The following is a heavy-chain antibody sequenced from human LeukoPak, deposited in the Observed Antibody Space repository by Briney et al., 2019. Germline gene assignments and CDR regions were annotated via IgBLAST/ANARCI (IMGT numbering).Heavy chain of an antibody. CDR1: GFTFSSYW. CDR2: ISYDGSNK. D-gene: IGHD3-22*01. Sequence: GGSLRLSCAASGFTFSSYWMSWVRQAPGKGLEWVAVISYDGSNKYCADSVKGRFTISRDNSKNTLYLQMNSLRAEDTAVYYCAKVGYSNAFDIWGQGTMVTVSS. J-gene: IGHJ3*02. CDR3: AKVGYSNAFDI. V-gene: IGHV3-30*18.